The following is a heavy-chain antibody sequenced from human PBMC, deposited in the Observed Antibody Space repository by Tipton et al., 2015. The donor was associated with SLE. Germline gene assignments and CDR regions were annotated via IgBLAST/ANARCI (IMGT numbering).Heavy chain of an antibody. CDR3: ARGGYSSGWRFDY. CDR2: MYYSGAT. D-gene: IGHD6-19*01. CDR1: GGSISSYY. J-gene: IGHJ4*02. Sequence: TLSLTCTVSGGSISSYYWSWIRQTPGNGLEWIGYMYYSGATNYNPSLKSRVTMSLDTSKNQLSLKLTSATATDTAVYYCARGGYSSGWRFDYWGQGTLVTVSS. V-gene: IGHV4-59*08.